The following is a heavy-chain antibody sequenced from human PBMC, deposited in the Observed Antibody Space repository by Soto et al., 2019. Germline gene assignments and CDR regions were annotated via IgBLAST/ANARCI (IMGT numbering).Heavy chain of an antibody. V-gene: IGHV3-53*04. D-gene: IGHD2-15*01. CDR3: ARDLPRYCSGGSCYFY. CDR2: IYSGGST. Sequence: GGSLRLSCAASGFTVSSNYMSWVRQAPGKGLEWVSVIYSGGSTYYADSVKGRFTISRHNSKNTLYLQMNSLRAEDTAVYYCARDLPRYCSGGSCYFYWGQGTLVTVSS. CDR1: GFTVSSNY. J-gene: IGHJ4*02.